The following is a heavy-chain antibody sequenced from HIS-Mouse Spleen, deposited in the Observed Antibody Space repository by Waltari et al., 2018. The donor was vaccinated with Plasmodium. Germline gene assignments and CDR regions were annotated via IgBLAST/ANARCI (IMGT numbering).Heavy chain of an antibody. V-gene: IGHV3-13*01. J-gene: IGHJ3*02. CDR1: GFTFSSYD. D-gene: IGHD1-1*01. CDR3: ARGRWNHAFDI. Sequence: EVQLVESGGGLVQPGGSLRLSCAASGFTFSSYDRNWVRQATGKGLEGGSAICKACDTSYPGSVKGRFTISREKAKNSLYLQMSSRRAGDTAVYYCARGRWNHAFDIWGQGTMVTVSS. CDR2: ICKACDT.